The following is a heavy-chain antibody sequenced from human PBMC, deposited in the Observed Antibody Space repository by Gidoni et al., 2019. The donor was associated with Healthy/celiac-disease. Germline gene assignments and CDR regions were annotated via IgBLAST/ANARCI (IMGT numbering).Heavy chain of an antibody. CDR2: IKSKTDGGTT. CDR1: GFTFINAW. Sequence: EVQLVESGGGLVKPGGSLRLSCAASGFTFINAWMSWVRQAPGKGLEWVGRIKSKTDGGTTDYAAPVKGRFTISRDDSKNTLYLQRNSLKTEDTAVYYCTTDVSGIAVAGGDIWGQGTMVTVSS. V-gene: IGHV3-15*01. D-gene: IGHD6-19*01. J-gene: IGHJ3*02. CDR3: TTDVSGIAVAGGDI.